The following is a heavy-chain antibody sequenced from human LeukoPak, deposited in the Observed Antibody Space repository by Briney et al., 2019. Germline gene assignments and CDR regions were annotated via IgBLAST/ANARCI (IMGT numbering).Heavy chain of an antibody. Sequence: ASVKVSCKASGYTFNSYGISWVRQAPGPGLEWMGWISIYTGNTKYGEKFQGRATMTRDTSTSTAYLEVRSLSSDDTAVYYCARVRGTALTAYPGYFDYWGQGTLVTVSS. D-gene: IGHD2-21*02. CDR2: ISIYTGNT. V-gene: IGHV1-18*04. CDR1: GYTFNSYG. J-gene: IGHJ4*02. CDR3: ARVRGTALTAYPGYFDY.